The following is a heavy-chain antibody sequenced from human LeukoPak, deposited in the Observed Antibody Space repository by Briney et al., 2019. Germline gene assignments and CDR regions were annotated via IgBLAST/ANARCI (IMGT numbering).Heavy chain of an antibody. V-gene: IGHV4-39*02. J-gene: IGHJ4*02. CDR2: IYFSGST. D-gene: IGHD3-22*01. Sequence: SETLSLTCTVSGGSISSRRSYWDWIRQPPGMGLEWIGSIYFSGSTYYNPSLKSRVTMSVDTSKTHFSLKLNSVTAADTAVYYCARDGGTRLKYSFGYGDSWGQGTLVTVSS. CDR3: ARDGGTRLKYSFGYGDS. CDR1: GGSISSRRSY.